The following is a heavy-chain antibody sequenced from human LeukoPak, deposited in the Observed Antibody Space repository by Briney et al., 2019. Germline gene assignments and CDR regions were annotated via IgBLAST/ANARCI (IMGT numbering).Heavy chain of an antibody. CDR3: ARSQWLQFDAFNI. Sequence: GGSLRLSCAASGFTFSSYSLNWVRQAPGKGLEWVANIKQDGSENYYVDSVKGRFTISRDNAKNSLFLQMNSLRAEDTAVYYCARSQWLQFDAFNIWGQGTMVTVSS. J-gene: IGHJ3*02. V-gene: IGHV3-7*04. D-gene: IGHD5-24*01. CDR2: IKQDGSEN. CDR1: GFTFSSYS.